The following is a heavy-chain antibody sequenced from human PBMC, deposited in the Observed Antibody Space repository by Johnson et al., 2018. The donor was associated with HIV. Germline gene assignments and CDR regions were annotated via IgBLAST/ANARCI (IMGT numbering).Heavy chain of an antibody. Sequence: QVQLVESGGGVVQPGRSLRLSCAASRFTFSSYAMHWVRQAPGKGLEWVPVIPYEESKKSYAASVKGRFTISRDNSKNTLYLQMNSLRAEDTAVYYCARDSGYEDHDGFDIWGQGTMVTVSS. CDR2: IPYEESKK. CDR3: ARDSGYEDHDGFDI. J-gene: IGHJ3*02. V-gene: IGHV3-30*04. CDR1: RFTFSSYA. D-gene: IGHD5-12*01.